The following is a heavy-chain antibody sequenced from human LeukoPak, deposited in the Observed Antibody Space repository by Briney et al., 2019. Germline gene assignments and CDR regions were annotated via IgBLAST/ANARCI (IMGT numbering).Heavy chain of an antibody. V-gene: IGHV3-30*18. D-gene: IGHD3-22*01. CDR2: ISYDGSNK. J-gene: IGHJ4*02. CDR1: GFTFSSYG. Sequence: GRSLRLSCAASGFTFSSYGMHWVRQAPGKGLEWVAVISYDGSNKYYADSVKGRFTISRDNSKNTLYLQMNSLRAEDTAVYYCAKVHSSGYYYPSHYFDYWGQGTLVTVSS. CDR3: AKVHSSGYYYPSHYFDY.